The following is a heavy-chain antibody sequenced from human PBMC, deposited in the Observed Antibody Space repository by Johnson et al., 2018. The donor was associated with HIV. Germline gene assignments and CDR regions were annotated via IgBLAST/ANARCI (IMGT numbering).Heavy chain of an antibody. D-gene: IGHD3-22*01. CDR3: ARLIHSYDSSGLSI. J-gene: IGHJ3*02. CDR2: IYRGGST. V-gene: IGHV3-53*01. Sequence: VQLVESGGGVVRPGGSLRLSCAASGFTVSSNYMSWVRQAPGKGLAWVSLIYRGGSTYYADSVKGRFIISRDNAKNSLYLQMYSLRAEDTALYYCARLIHSYDSSGLSIWGQGTMVTVSS. CDR1: GFTVSSNY.